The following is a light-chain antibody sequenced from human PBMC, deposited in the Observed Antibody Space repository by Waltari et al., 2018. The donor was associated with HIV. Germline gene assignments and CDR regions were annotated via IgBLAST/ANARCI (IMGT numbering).Light chain of an antibody. CDR2: EVT. CDR3: CSYAGSSAVV. Sequence: QSALTQPASESVSPGQSITISCTGTSSDVGLYDLVSWYQLHPGKAPKLMIYEVTKRPSGVSNRFSGSKSGNTASLTISGLQAEDEADYYCCSYAGSSAVVFGGGTKLTVL. J-gene: IGLJ2*01. CDR1: SSDVGLYDL. V-gene: IGLV2-23*02.